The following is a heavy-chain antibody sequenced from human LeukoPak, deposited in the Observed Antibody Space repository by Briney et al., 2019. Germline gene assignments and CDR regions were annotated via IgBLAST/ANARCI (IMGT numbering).Heavy chain of an antibody. CDR2: INHSGST. V-gene: IGHV4-34*01. D-gene: IGHD3-16*01. CDR3: ARTTMITFGGVRPFDY. J-gene: IGHJ4*02. CDR1: GGSFSGYY. Sequence: PSETLSLTCAVYGGSFSGYYWSWIRQPPGKGLEWVGEINHSGSTNYNPSLKSRVTISVDTSKNQFSLKLSSVTAADTAVYYCARTTMITFGGVRPFDYWGQGTLVTVSS.